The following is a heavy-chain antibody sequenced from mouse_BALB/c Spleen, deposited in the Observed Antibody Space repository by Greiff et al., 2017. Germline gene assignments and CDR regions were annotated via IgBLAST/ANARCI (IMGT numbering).Heavy chain of an antibody. Sequence: DLVKPGASVKLSCKASGYTFTSYWINWIKQRPGQGLEWIGRIAPGSGSTYYNEMFKGKATLTVDTSSSTAYIQLSSLSSEDSAVYFCAREVYGNYVGSFDYWGQGTTLTVSA. D-gene: IGHD2-1*01. CDR1: GYTFTSYW. CDR2: IAPGSGST. CDR3: AREVYGNYVGSFDY. V-gene: IGHV1S41*01. J-gene: IGHJ2*01.